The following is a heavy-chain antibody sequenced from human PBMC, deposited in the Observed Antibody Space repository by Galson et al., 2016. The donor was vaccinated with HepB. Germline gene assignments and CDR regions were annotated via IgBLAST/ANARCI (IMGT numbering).Heavy chain of an antibody. CDR1: GFIFSSCG. Sequence: SLRLSCAASGFIFSSCGMSWVRQAPGKGLEWVSTINDNGHNTHYADSVNGRFTISRDNYRNTLYLQMNSLRAEDTALYYCAKEGYVLDIVVVPVHYWGQGTLVAVSS. CDR3: AKEGYVLDIVVVPVHY. V-gene: IGHV3-23*01. J-gene: IGHJ4*02. D-gene: IGHD2-2*03. CDR2: INDNGHNT.